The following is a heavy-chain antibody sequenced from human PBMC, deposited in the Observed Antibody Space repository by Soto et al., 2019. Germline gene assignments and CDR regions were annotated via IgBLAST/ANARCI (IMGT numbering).Heavy chain of an antibody. V-gene: IGHV5-51*01. D-gene: IGHD3-22*01. CDR3: AKKDSSSAFDY. CDR1: GYSFTTYW. J-gene: IGHJ4*01. CDR2: IDPSDSYT. Sequence: GESLKISCKGSGYSFTTYWIGWVRQMPGKGLEWMGIIDPSDSYTNYNPSFEGHVTISADKYISTAYLQWSSLKASDTAMYYCAKKDSSSAFDYWGQGTLVTVSS.